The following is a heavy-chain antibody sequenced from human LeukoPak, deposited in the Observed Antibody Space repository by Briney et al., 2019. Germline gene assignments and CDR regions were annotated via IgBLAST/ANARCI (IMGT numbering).Heavy chain of an antibody. J-gene: IGHJ4*02. CDR1: GYTFTGYY. CDR2: INPNSGGT. Sequence: ASVKVSCMASGYTFTGYYIHWVRQAPGQGLEWMGWINPNSGGTNYAPKFQGRVTMTRDTSISTTYMELSRLKSDDTAVYYCARKENDFWGQGTLVTVSS. CDR3: ARKENDF. V-gene: IGHV1-2*02.